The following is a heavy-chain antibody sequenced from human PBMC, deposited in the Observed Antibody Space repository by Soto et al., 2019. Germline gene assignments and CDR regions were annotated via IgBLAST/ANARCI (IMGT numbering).Heavy chain of an antibody. CDR3: ARKPRYSSSSSPSGVRNYYYGMDV. V-gene: IGHV4-34*01. D-gene: IGHD6-13*01. Sequence: SETLSLTCAVYGGSFSGYYWSWIRQPPGKGLEWIGEINHSGSTNYNPSLKSRVTISVDTSKNQFSLKLSSVTAADTAAYYCARKPRYSSSSSPSGVRNYYYGMDVWGQGTTVTVSS. CDR2: INHSGST. CDR1: GGSFSGYY. J-gene: IGHJ6*02.